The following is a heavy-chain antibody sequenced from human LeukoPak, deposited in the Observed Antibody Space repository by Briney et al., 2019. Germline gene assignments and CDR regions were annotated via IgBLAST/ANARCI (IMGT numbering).Heavy chain of an antibody. V-gene: IGHV3-43*02. J-gene: IGHJ4*02. D-gene: IGHD3-3*01. CDR3: AIPESWSGYYAFDY. CDR1: GFSFDDYP. CDR2: ISGDGLTT. Sequence: GGSLRLFCTASGFSFDDYPMHWVRQTPEKGLEWVSLISGDGLTTHYADSVKGRFTISRDNSKNSLYLQMSSLRTEDTALYYCAIPESWSGYYAFDYWGQGTLVSVSS.